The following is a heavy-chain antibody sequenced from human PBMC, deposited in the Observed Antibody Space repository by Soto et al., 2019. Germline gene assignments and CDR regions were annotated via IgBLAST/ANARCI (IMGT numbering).Heavy chain of an antibody. J-gene: IGHJ6*02. CDR2: IYSVVST. CDR1: GFSVRSNY. V-gene: IGHV3-66*04. CDR3: ARLGRDGSGSHSDGMDV. Sequence: PGGSLRLSCAASGFSVRSNYMSWVRQAPGKGLEWVSVIYSVVSTYYADSVKGRFTTSRDNSNNTLDLQMNSLRAEDMAVYYCARLGRDGSGSHSDGMDVWGQGTTVTVAS. D-gene: IGHD3-10*01.